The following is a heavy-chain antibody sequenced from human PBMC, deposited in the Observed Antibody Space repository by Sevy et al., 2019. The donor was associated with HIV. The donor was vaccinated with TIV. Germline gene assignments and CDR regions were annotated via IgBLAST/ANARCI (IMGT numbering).Heavy chain of an antibody. J-gene: IGHJ3*02. Sequence: SETLSLTCDVSGYSISSGYYGGWIRQPPGKGLEWIGSIYHSGSTYYNPSLKRRVTISVDTSKNQFSLKLRSVTAADTAVYYFARTLRGGFDSSASAFDIWGQGTMVTVS. V-gene: IGHV4-38-2*01. CDR2: IYHSGST. CDR1: GYSISSGYY. CDR3: ARTLRGGFDSSASAFDI. D-gene: IGHD3-22*01.